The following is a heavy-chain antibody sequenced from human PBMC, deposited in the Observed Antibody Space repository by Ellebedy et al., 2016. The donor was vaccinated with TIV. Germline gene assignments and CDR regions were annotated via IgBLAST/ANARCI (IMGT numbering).Heavy chain of an antibody. CDR1: GFSLSTSGVG. J-gene: IGHJ6*02. V-gene: IGHV2-5*02. CDR3: AHTITMVRGVITYHYYGMDV. Sequence: SGPTLVXPTQTLTLTYTFSGFSLSTSGVGVGWIRQPPGKALEWLALIYWDDDKRYSPSLKSRLTITKDTSKNQVVLTMTNMDPVDTATYYCAHTITMVRGVITYHYYGMDVWGQGTTVTVSS. CDR2: IYWDDDK. D-gene: IGHD3-10*01.